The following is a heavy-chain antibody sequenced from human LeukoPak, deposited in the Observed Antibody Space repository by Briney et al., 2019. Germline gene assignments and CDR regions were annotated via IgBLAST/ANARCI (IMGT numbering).Heavy chain of an antibody. J-gene: IGHJ4*02. D-gene: IGHD6-13*01. CDR3: VKDYSTISAAANPLFDY. Sequence: GGSLRLSCAASGFTFSSYAVTWVRQAPGKGLEWLSGITGSGDTTFYADSVKGRFTISRDNSKNTLYLQMHSLRAEDTAVYYCVKDYSTISAAANPLFDYWGQGALVTVSS. CDR2: ITGSGDTT. V-gene: IGHV3-23*01. CDR1: GFTFSSYA.